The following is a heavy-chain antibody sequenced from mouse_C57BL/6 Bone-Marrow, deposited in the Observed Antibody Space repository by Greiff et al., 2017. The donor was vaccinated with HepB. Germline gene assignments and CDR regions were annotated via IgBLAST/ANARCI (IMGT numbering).Heavy chain of an antibody. CDR3: VGHGDYGSSYGYFDV. CDR2: IRSKSNNYAA. Sequence: EVMLVESGGGLVQPKGSLKLSCAASGFSFNTYAMNWVRQAPGKGLEWVARIRSKSNNYAAYYADSVKDRFTISRDDSESMLDLQMNNLKTEDTAMYYCVGHGDYGSSYGYFDVWGTGTTVTVSS. V-gene: IGHV10-1*01. D-gene: IGHD1-1*01. J-gene: IGHJ1*03. CDR1: GFSFNTYA.